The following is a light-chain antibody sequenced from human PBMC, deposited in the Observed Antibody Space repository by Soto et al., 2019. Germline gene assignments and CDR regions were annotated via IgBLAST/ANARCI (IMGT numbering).Light chain of an antibody. CDR3: QQRSNWPLSYT. V-gene: IGKV3-11*01. Sequence: ENVLTQSPATLSLSPGERATLSCRASQSVSSYLAWYQQKPGQAPRLLIYDASNRATGIPARFSGSGSGTDFTLTISSLEPEDFAVYYCQQRSNWPLSYTFGQGTKLEIK. CDR2: DAS. CDR1: QSVSSY. J-gene: IGKJ2*01.